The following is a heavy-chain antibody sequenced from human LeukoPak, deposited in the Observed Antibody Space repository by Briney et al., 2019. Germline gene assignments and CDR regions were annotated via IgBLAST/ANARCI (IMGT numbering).Heavy chain of an antibody. D-gene: IGHD5-24*01. Sequence: PSDTLSLTCSLSGGSISSHYYNWIRQSPGKALEWIGRISYSESTNYNPSLQSRVTISIDTSKNQFSLRLTSVTAADTAVYYCARRGVEMSAVRPDNWLDPWGQGTLVTVCS. J-gene: IGHJ5*02. CDR3: ARRGVEMSAVRPDNWLDP. V-gene: IGHV4-59*08. CDR1: GGSISSHY. CDR2: ISYSEST.